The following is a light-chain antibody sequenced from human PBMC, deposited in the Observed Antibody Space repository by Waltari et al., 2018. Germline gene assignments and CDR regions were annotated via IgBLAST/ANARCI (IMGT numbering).Light chain of an antibody. CDR3: QQYGSSPVT. CDR1: QSVSSSY. J-gene: IGKJ1*01. V-gene: IGKV3-20*01. Sequence: EIVLTQSPGTLSLSPGERATLSCRASQSVSSSYLAWYPQKPGQAPRLLIYGASSRATGIPDRFSGSGSGTDFTLTISRLEPEDFAVYYCQQYGSSPVTFSQGTKVEIK. CDR2: GAS.